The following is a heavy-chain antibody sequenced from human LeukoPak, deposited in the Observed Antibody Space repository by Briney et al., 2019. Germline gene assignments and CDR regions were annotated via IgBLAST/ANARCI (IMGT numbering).Heavy chain of an antibody. CDR2: IKSKADGGTA. V-gene: IGHV3-15*01. CDR1: GFTFSYAW. D-gene: IGHD2/OR15-2a*01. CDR3: ATEAGSTTWYSSRLDY. Sequence: PGGSLRLSCAASGFTFSYAWMSWVRQPPGKGLEWVGRIKSKADGGTADYAAPVKGRFTISRDDSKNTLYLQMNSLKIEDTAVYYCATEAGSTTWYSSRLDYWGQGTLVTVSS. J-gene: IGHJ4*02.